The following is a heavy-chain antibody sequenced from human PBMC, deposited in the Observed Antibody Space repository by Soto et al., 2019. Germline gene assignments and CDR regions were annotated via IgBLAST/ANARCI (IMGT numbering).Heavy chain of an antibody. D-gene: IGHD2-15*01. J-gene: IGHJ5*02. CDR1: ADSVFRRGPY. CDR3: AREDMSETDSVEA. CDR2: VYYSGIT. V-gene: IGHV4-61*08. Sequence: VWADSVFRRGPYRSYTRQDSRKRREWIGYVYYSGITNSNPSLKCRVTISADTSHNQIFLSLTSVTAADTAVYYWAREDMSETDSVEAWGQGRLVPVS.